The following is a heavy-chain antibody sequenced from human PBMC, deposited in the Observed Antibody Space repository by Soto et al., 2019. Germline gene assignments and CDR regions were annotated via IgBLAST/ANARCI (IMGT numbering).Heavy chain of an antibody. J-gene: IGHJ6*02. Sequence: PSETLSLTCAVYGGSFSGYYWSWIRQPPGKGLEWIGEINHSGSTNYNPSLKSRVTISVDTSKNQFSLKLSSVTAADTAVYYCARDPRDIVVVVAATPYPYSSYYGMDAWGQGTTVTVSS. V-gene: IGHV4-34*01. CDR3: ARDPRDIVVVVAATPYPYSSYYGMDA. D-gene: IGHD2-15*01. CDR1: GGSFSGYY. CDR2: INHSGST.